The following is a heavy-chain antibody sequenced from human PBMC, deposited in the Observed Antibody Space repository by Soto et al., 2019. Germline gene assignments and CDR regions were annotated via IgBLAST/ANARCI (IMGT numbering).Heavy chain of an antibody. V-gene: IGHV3-30-3*01. J-gene: IGHJ6*02. CDR2: ISYDGSNK. Sequence: GGSLRLSCAASGFTFSSYAMHWVRQAPGKGLEWVAVISYDGSNKYYADSVKGRFTISRDNSKNTLYLQMNSLRAEDTAVYYCARGRTMVRGVMGGYYYGMDVWGQGTTVTVSS. D-gene: IGHD3-10*01. CDR3: ARGRTMVRGVMGGYYYGMDV. CDR1: GFTFSSYA.